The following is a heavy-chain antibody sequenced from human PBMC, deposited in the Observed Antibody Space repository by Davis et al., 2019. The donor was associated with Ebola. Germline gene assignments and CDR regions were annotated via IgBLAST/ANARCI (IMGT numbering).Heavy chain of an antibody. Sequence: SETLSLTCAVSSGSISSDDWWSCVRQSPEKGLEWIGEISHSGSPTYNPSLISRVAMSLDKSRNQFSLNLRSVTAADTAVYYFAGGPRYYFDYWGRGNPVTVSS. V-gene: IGHV4/OR15-8*01. J-gene: IGHJ4*02. CDR3: AGGPRYYFDY. D-gene: IGHD3-16*01. CDR1: SGSISSDDW. CDR2: ISHSGSP.